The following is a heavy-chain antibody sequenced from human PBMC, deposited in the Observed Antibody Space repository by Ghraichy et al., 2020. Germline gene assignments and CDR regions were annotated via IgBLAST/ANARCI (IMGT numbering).Heavy chain of an antibody. V-gene: IGHV4-59*08. CDR1: GGSISSYY. J-gene: IGHJ4*02. CDR3: ARHRGPRTIFGVAPWGGFDY. CDR2: IYYSGST. Sequence: SETLSLTCTVSGGSISSYYWSWIRQPPGKGLEWIGYIYYSGSTNYNPSLKSRVTISVDTSKNQFSLKLSSVTAADTAVYYCARHRGPRTIFGVAPWGGFDYWGQGTLVTVSS. D-gene: IGHD3-3*01.